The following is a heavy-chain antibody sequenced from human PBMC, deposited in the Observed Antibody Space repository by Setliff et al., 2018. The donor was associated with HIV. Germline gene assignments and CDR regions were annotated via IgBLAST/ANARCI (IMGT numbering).Heavy chain of an antibody. D-gene: IGHD2-21*01. CDR1: GDSISSSAYY. Sequence: LSLTCTVSGDSISSSAYYWGWIRQPPGKGLEWIGEIYHSGSTNYNPSLKSRVTISVDKSMNQFSLKLTSLTAADTAVYYCAGLSDFLDYWGLGNLVTVSS. V-gene: IGHV4-39*07. J-gene: IGHJ4*02. CDR2: IYHSGST. CDR3: AGLSDFLDY.